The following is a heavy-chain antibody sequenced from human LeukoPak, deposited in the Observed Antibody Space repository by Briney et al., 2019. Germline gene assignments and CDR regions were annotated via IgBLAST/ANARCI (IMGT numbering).Heavy chain of an antibody. D-gene: IGHD3-10*01. Sequence: SETLSLTCAVYGGSFSGYYWSWIRQPPGKGLEWIGEINHSGSTNYNPSLKSRVIISVDTSKNQFSLKLSSVTAADTAVYYCASREYGSGSPYYFDYWGQGTLVTVSS. CDR1: GGSFSGYY. V-gene: IGHV4-34*01. CDR2: INHSGST. J-gene: IGHJ4*02. CDR3: ASREYGSGSPYYFDY.